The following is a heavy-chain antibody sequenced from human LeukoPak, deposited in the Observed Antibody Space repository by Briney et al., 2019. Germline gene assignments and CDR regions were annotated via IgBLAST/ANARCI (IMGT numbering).Heavy chain of an antibody. J-gene: IGHJ4*02. V-gene: IGHV3-21*01. D-gene: IGHD5-18*01. Sequence: SGGSLRLSCAASGFTFSSYSMNWVRQAPGKGLEWVSSISSSSSYIYYADSVKGRFTISRDNAKNSLYLQMNSLRAEDTAVYYCARVLEDTAMPPIFDYWGQGTLVNVSS. CDR3: ARVLEDTAMPPIFDY. CDR2: ISSSSSYI. CDR1: GFTFSSYS.